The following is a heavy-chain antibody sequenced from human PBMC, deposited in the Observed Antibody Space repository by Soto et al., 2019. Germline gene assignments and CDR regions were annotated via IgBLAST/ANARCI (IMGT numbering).Heavy chain of an antibody. CDR2: INAGNGNT. D-gene: IGHD2-15*01. V-gene: IGHV1-3*01. CDR1: GYTFTSYA. Sequence: AVKVTCKASGYTFTSYAMHWVRQAPGQRLEWMGWINAGNGNTKYSQKFQGRVTITRDTSASTAYMELRSLTSEDTAVYYCAREPLCGGKCYDNYFDPWGQGTLVTVSS. CDR3: AREPLCGGKCYDNYFDP. J-gene: IGHJ5*02.